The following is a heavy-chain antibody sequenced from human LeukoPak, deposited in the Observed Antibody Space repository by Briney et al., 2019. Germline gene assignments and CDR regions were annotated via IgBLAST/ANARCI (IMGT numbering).Heavy chain of an antibody. CDR1: GFTFSRFW. V-gene: IGHV3-74*01. CDR2: IDNDGRTT. CDR3: ATLNSFVNDY. D-gene: IGHD5-18*01. Sequence: GGSLRLSCAASGFTFSRFWMHWLRHPPGKGLVWVSRIDNDGRTTTYGDSVKGLFRVPRDNERNTVYLQIKRLRAKDTAISYFATLNSFVNDYLGQGVLVTVSS. J-gene: IGHJ4*02.